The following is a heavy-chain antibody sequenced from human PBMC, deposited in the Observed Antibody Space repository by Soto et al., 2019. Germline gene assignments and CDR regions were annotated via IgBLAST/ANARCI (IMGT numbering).Heavy chain of an antibody. D-gene: IGHD2-21*02. V-gene: IGHV3-73*01. J-gene: IGHJ6*02. Sequence: LRLSCAASGFTFSGSAMQWVRQASGKGLEWLGRIRSKENHYATVYAESVRGRFTMSRDDSNNTAYLLMNSLKTEDTAVYYCAKATGVVVTAIPLHSLYGMDVWGQGTTVTVSS. CDR2: IRSKENHYAT. CDR1: GFTFSGSA. CDR3: AKATGVVVTAIPLHSLYGMDV.